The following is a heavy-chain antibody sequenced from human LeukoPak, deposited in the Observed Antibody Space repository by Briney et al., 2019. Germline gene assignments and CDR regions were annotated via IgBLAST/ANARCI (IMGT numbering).Heavy chain of an antibody. CDR3: ARDHNYYDSSGYYNY. CDR1: GFTFSSYA. V-gene: IGHV3-30*04. D-gene: IGHD3-22*01. Sequence: GGSLRLSCAASGFTFSSYAMHWVRQAPGKGLEWVAVISYDGSNKYYADSAKGRFTISRDNSKNALYLQMNSLRAEDTAVYYCARDHNYYDSSGYYNYWGQGTLVTVSS. CDR2: ISYDGSNK. J-gene: IGHJ4*02.